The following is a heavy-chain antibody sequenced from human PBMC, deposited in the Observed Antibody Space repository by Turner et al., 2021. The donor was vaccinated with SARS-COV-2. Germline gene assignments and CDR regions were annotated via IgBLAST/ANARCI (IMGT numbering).Heavy chain of an antibody. V-gene: IGHV1-69*01. J-gene: IGHJ6*02. CDR1: CGIFSSYV. Sequence: QVQLVQSGAEVNKPGSSVKVSCKASCGIFSSYVISWVRQAPGQGIEWMGGIMPISGTTNYAKKFQGRVTITADESTSTAYMELSSLRSEDKAVYYCARGKNYYGSGSYYPTNYYYGMDVWGQGTTVTVSS. CDR2: IMPISGTT. D-gene: IGHD3-10*01. CDR3: ARGKNYYGSGSYYPTNYYYGMDV.